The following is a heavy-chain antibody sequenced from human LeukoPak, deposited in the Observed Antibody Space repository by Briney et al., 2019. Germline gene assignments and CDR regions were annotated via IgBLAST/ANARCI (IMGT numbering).Heavy chain of an antibody. Sequence: ASVKVSCKAAGYSFTTFHINWARQAPGQGPEWMGWVNPDTGNTGFAQKFQGRVTITQNSSVTTVYMGLSSLTSEDTAVYYCARRGLVAGIYDLVYGFDLWGQGTMVTVSS. V-gene: IGHV1-8*03. CDR2: VNPDTGNT. J-gene: IGHJ3*01. CDR3: ARRGLVAGIYDLVYGFDL. D-gene: IGHD3/OR15-3a*01. CDR1: GYSFTTFH.